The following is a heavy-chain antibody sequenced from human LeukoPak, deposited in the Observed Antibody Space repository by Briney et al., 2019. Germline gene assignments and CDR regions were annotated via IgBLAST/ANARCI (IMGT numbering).Heavy chain of an antibody. D-gene: IGHD3-3*01. J-gene: IGHJ6*02. Sequence: GESLKISCKGSGYSFTSYWIGWVRQMPGKGLEWMGIIYPGDSDTRYSPSFQGQVTISADKSISTAYLQWSSLKASDTAMYYCARQRGRHQGCDFWSGYYPSYYYYGMDVWGQGTTVTVSS. CDR2: IYPGDSDT. CDR1: GYSFTSYW. CDR3: ARQRGRHQGCDFWSGYYPSYYYYGMDV. V-gene: IGHV5-51*01.